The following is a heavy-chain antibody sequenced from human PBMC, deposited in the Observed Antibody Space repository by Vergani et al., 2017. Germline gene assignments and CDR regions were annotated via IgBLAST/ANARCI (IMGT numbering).Heavy chain of an antibody. Sequence: QVQLQQWGGGLLKPSETLSLTCVVNGGSFTSYHWTWIRPSPGEGLEWVGDIDHTGRPDYNPSLKSRLTMSVDKSRKQFSLTPNSVTATDTAIYFCARVNTETNGHLYYYYYMDVWGQGTAVTVS. V-gene: IGHV4-34*01. J-gene: IGHJ6*03. D-gene: IGHD4-11*01. CDR3: ARVNTETNGHLYYYYYMDV. CDR2: IDHTGRP. CDR1: GGSFTSYH.